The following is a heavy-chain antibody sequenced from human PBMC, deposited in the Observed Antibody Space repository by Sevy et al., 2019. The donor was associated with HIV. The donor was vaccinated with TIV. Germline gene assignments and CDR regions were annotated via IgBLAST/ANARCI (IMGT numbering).Heavy chain of an antibody. CDR3: ARDLDRRYCSGGSCYPDY. J-gene: IGHJ4*02. CDR1: GFTFSSYG. Sequence: GGSLRLSCAASGFTFSSYGMHWVRQAPGKGLEWVAVIWYDGSNKYYADSMKGRFTISRDNSKNTLYLKMNSLRAEDTAVYYCARDLDRRYCSGGSCYPDYWGQGTLVTVSS. CDR2: IWYDGSNK. V-gene: IGHV3-33*01. D-gene: IGHD2-15*01.